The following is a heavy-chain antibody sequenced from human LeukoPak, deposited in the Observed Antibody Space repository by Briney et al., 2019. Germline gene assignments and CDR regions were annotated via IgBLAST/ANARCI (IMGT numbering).Heavy chain of an antibody. J-gene: IGHJ6*02. D-gene: IGHD5-18*01. CDR1: GFTFSSYE. Sequence: QSGGSLRLSCAASGFTFSSYEMNWVRQAPGKGLEWVSYISSSGSTIYYADSVKGRFTISRDISKNTLNLQMNSLRVEDTAVYYCARDVSRGYLRPLDVWGQGTTVTVSS. CDR3: ARDVSRGYLRPLDV. CDR2: ISSSGSTI. V-gene: IGHV3-48*03.